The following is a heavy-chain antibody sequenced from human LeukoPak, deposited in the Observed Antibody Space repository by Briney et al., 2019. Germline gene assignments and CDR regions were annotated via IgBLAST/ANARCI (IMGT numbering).Heavy chain of an antibody. V-gene: IGHV4-59*01. Sequence: PSETLSLTCTVSGGSISSYYWSWIRQPPGKGLEWIGYIYYSGSTNYNPSLTSRVTISVDTSKNQFTLKLSSVTAADTAVYYCASYGDYEAKFDYWGQGTLVTVSS. J-gene: IGHJ4*02. CDR2: IYYSGST. D-gene: IGHD4-17*01. CDR3: ASYGDYEAKFDY. CDR1: GGSISSYY.